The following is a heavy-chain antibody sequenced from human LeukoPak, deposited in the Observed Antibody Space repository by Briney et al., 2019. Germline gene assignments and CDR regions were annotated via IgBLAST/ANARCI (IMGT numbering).Heavy chain of an antibody. Sequence: PGGSLRLSCAASGFTFSSYSMNWVRQAPGKGLEWVSSISSSSSYIYYADSVKGRFTISRDNAKKSLYLQMNSLRAEDTAVYYCARDELDFWSGYSAFDIWGQGTMVTVSS. V-gene: IGHV3-21*01. CDR3: ARDELDFWSGYSAFDI. D-gene: IGHD3-3*01. CDR1: GFTFSSYS. CDR2: ISSSSSYI. J-gene: IGHJ3*02.